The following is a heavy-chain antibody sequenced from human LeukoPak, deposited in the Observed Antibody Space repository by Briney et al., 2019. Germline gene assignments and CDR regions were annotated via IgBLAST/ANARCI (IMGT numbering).Heavy chain of an antibody. Sequence: GGSLRLSCAVSGFTVSSIYMSWVRQAPGKGLEWVSFIYSDGNTYYADSVKGRFTLSRDSSRNTLYLQMNSLRVDDTAVYYCAGNTHSSSWYDHWGQGTLVTVSS. V-gene: IGHV3-53*01. CDR2: IYSDGNT. CDR3: AGNTHSSSWYDH. J-gene: IGHJ5*02. D-gene: IGHD6-19*01. CDR1: GFTVSSIY.